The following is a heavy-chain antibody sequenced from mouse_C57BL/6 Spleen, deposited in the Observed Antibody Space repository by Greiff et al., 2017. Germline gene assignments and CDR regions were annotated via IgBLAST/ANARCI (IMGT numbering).Heavy chain of an antibody. Sequence: EVKLVESGGDLVKPGGSLKLSCAASGFTFSSYGMSWVRQTPDKRLEWVATISSGGSYTYYPDSVKGRFTISRDNAKNTLYLQMSILKSEDTAMYYCARLSMITTFFDYWGQGTTLTVSS. J-gene: IGHJ2*01. CDR3: ARLSMITTFFDY. D-gene: IGHD2-4*01. V-gene: IGHV5-6*01. CDR2: ISSGGSYT. CDR1: GFTFSSYG.